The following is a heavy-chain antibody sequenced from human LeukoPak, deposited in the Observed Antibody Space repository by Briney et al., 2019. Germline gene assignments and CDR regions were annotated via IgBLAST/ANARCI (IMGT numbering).Heavy chain of an antibody. CDR1: GFTFSSYG. V-gene: IGHV3-30*18. CDR2: ISYDGSNK. J-gene: IGHJ5*02. D-gene: IGHD2-2*01. Sequence: SGGSLRLSCAASGFTFSSYGMHWVRQAPGKGLEWVAVISYDGSNKYYADSVKGRFTISRDNSKNTLYLQMNSLRAEDTAMYYCAKGIEVVPAATYGWFDPWGQGTLVTVSS. CDR3: AKGIEVVPAATYGWFDP.